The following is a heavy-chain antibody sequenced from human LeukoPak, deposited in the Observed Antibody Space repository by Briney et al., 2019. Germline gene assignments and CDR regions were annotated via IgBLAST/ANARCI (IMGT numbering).Heavy chain of an antibody. CDR3: ARGSYDLGYYYYFGMDV. J-gene: IGHJ6*02. CDR2: IYYTGST. V-gene: IGHV4-59*08. CDR1: NGSISSYY. D-gene: IGHD5-12*01. Sequence: SETLSLTCTVTNGSISSYYWSWIRQPPGKGLEWIGYIYYTGSTNYSPSLKSRVTISVDTSKNQFSLKLTSVTAADTAVYYCARGSYDLGYYYYFGMDVWGQGTTVTVSS.